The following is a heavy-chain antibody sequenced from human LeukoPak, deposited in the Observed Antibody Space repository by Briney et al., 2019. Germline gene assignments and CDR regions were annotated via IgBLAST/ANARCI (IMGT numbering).Heavy chain of an antibody. J-gene: IGHJ6*03. D-gene: IGHD3-16*02. CDR3: ARAPYRYYMDV. CDR2: ISSSGSTI. V-gene: IGHV3-48*03. Sequence: GGSLRLSCAASGFTFSSYEMNWVRQAPGKGLEWVSYISSSGSTIYYADSVKGRFTISRDNAKNSLSLQMNSLRAEDTAVFYCARAPYRYYMDVWGKGTTVTVSS. CDR1: GFTFSSYE.